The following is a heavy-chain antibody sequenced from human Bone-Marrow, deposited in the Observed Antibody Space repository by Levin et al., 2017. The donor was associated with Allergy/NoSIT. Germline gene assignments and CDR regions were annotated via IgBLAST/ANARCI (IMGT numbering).Heavy chain of an antibody. D-gene: IGHD3-10*01. CDR3: ARFGPRYYYMDV. CDR2: IFYSGSA. CDR1: GDSITSHY. Sequence: PSETLSLTCTVSGDSITSHYWSWIRQSPGKGLEWFGYIFYSGSATYNPSLKSRVTISVDTSKNQFSLKLTSVTAADTAVYYCARFGPRYYYMDVWGKGTTVTVSS. J-gene: IGHJ6*03. V-gene: IGHV4-59*11.